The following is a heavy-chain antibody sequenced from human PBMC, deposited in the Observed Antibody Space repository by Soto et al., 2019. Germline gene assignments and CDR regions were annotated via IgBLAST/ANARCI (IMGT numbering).Heavy chain of an antibody. Sequence: QVQLVQSGAEVKKPGSSVKVSCKASGGTFSSYAISWVRQAPGQGLEWMGGIIPIFGTANYAQKFQGRVTITADESTSTAYMELSSLRSEDTAVYYCASGTLTQRNYYDSGAFEIWGQGTMVTVSS. D-gene: IGHD3-22*01. CDR2: IIPIFGTA. J-gene: IGHJ3*02. V-gene: IGHV1-69*01. CDR1: GGTFSSYA. CDR3: ASGTLTQRNYYDSGAFEI.